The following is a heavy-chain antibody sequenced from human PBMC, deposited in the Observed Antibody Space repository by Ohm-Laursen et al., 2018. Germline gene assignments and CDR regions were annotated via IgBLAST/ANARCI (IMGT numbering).Heavy chain of an antibody. CDR3: ARGHFDWLLSPEYYFDY. CDR2: ISGSGGST. Sequence: SLRLSCTASGFTFSSYAMSWVRQAPGKGLEWVSAISGSGGSTYYADSVKGRFTISRDNSKNTLYLQMNSLRAEDTAVYYCARGHFDWLLSPEYYFDYWGQGTLVTVFS. J-gene: IGHJ4*02. CDR1: GFTFSSYA. D-gene: IGHD3-9*01. V-gene: IGHV3-23*01.